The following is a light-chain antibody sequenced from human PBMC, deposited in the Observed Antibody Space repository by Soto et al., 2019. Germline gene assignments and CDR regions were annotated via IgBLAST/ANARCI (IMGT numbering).Light chain of an antibody. J-gene: IGLJ3*02. CDR1: SSDVGGYKY. Sequence: QSVLPQPASVSGSPGQSITISCTGTSSDVGGYKYVSWFQQHPGKAPKLMIYEVSNRPSGLSNRFSGSKSGNTASLTISGLQAEDEADYYCTSYTSSSNWVFGGGTKLTVL. CDR2: EVS. CDR3: TSYTSSSNWV. V-gene: IGLV2-14*01.